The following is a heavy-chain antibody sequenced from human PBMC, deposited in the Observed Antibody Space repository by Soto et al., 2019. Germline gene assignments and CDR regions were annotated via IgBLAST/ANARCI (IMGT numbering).Heavy chain of an antibody. CDR3: ARTDSGY. Sequence: SETLSLTCAVSGGSISSGGYSWSWIRQPPGKGLEWIGYIYHSGSTYYNPSLKSRVTISVDRSKNQFSLKLSSVTAADTAVYYCARTDSGYWGQGTPVTVSS. CDR2: IYHSGST. V-gene: IGHV4-30-2*01. J-gene: IGHJ4*02. CDR1: GGSISSGGYS.